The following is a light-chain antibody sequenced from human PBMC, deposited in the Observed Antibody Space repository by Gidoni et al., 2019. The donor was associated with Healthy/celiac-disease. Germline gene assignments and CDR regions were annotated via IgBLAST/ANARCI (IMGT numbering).Light chain of an antibody. J-gene: IGKJ3*01. CDR2: AAS. CDR1: QSISSY. V-gene: IGKV1-39*01. Sequence: DIQMTHSPSSLSASVGDRVTITCGASQSISSYLNWYQQKPGKAPKLLIYAASSLQSGVPSRFSGSGSGTDFTLTISSLQPEDFATDYCQQSYSTPFTFGPGTKVDIK. CDR3: QQSYSTPFT.